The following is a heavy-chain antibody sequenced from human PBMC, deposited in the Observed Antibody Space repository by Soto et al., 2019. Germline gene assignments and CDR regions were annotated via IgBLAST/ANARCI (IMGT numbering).Heavy chain of an antibody. D-gene: IGHD4-17*01. CDR3: TRGTFETTAPFY. CDR2: IFASGRT. CDR1: GGSISNDR. J-gene: IGHJ4*02. V-gene: IGHV4-4*07. Sequence: PSETLSLTCTVSGGSISNDRWSWVRQHAGKGLEWIGRIFASGRTNYNPSLQSRVTMSVDTSKNQFSLTMTSLAAAETALCYCTRGTFETTAPFYWGQEIPVTVSS.